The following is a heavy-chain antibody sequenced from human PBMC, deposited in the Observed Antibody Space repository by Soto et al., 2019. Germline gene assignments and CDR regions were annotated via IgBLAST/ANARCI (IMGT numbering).Heavy chain of an antibody. CDR2: IYYRGST. J-gene: IGHJ5*02. CDR3: ARQYYDFQTGP. CDR1: GGSISSSTYY. V-gene: IGHV4-39*01. D-gene: IGHD3-9*01. Sequence: QLQLQESGPGLVKPSETLSLTCTVSGGSISSSTYYWGWIRQPPGKGLEWIGSIYYRGSTYYNPSLKSRVTISVDTYKNQFSLKGSSVTAADTAVYYCARQYYDFQTGPSGQGTLVTVSS.